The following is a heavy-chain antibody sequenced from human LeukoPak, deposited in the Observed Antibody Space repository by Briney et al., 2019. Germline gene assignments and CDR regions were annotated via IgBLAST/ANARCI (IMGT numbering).Heavy chain of an antibody. D-gene: IGHD2-2*01. J-gene: IGHJ5*02. CDR1: GFSLSTSGVG. Sequence: KESGPTLVKPTQTLTLTCTFSGFSLSTSGVGVGWIRQPPGKALEWLALIYWDDDKRYSPSLKSRLTITKDTSKNQVVLTMTNMDPVDTATYYCAHRRLGYCSSTSCNSFDPWGQGTLVTVSS. CDR3: AHRRLGYCSSTSCNSFDP. CDR2: IYWDDDK. V-gene: IGHV2-5*02.